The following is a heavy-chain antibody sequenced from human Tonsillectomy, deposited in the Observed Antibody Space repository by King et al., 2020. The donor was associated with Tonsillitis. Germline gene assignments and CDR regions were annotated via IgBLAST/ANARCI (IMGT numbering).Heavy chain of an antibody. V-gene: IGHV4-39*01. D-gene: IGHD5-18*01. J-gene: IGHJ4*02. CDR1: GDSISSNSYY. CDR3: ARAVGYGPLYYFVY. CDR2: IYFSGYT. Sequence: LQLQESGPGLVKPSETLSLTCTVSGDSISSNSYYWGWIRQPPGKGLEWIASIYFSGYTYYNPSLKSRVTISVDTSKSQFSLKLSSVTAADTAVYYCARAVGYGPLYYFVYWGQGALVTVSS.